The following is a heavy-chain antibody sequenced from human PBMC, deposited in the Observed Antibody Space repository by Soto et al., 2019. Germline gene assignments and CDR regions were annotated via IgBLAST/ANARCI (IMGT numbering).Heavy chain of an antibody. D-gene: IGHD1-26*01. CDR2: IIPIFGTA. V-gene: IGHV1-69*01. J-gene: IGHJ5*02. CDR1: GGTFSSYA. Sequence: QVQLVQSGAEVKKPGSSVKVSCKASGGTFSSYAISWVRQAPGQGLEWMGGIIPIFGTANYAQKFQGRVTITADESTSTAYMELSSLRSEDTAVYYCERTELREVRELNWFDPWGQGTLVTVSS. CDR3: ERTELREVRELNWFDP.